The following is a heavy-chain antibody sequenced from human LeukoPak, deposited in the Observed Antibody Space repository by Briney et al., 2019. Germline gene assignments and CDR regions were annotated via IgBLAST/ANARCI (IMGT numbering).Heavy chain of an antibody. CDR2: INPSGGST. Sequence: ASVKVSCKASGYTFTSYYLHWVRQAPGQGLEWMGIINPSGGSTSYAQKFQGRVTMTRDTSTSTVYMELRSLRSEDTALYYCASENGDYNAFDIWGHGTMVTVSS. V-gene: IGHV1-46*01. D-gene: IGHD4-17*01. J-gene: IGHJ3*02. CDR3: ASENGDYNAFDI. CDR1: GYTFTSYY.